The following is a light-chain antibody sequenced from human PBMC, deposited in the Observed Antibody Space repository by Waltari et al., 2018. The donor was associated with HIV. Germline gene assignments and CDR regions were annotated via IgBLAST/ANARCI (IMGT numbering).Light chain of an antibody. Sequence: SSDLTQPPSLSVSPGQTARLTCSGDAFPKHFAYWYQQNTGQAPSLVIHRDPERPSGIPERFSGSSSGTTVTLTISGVQAEDEADYYCQSADTSASFMIFGGGTRLTVL. CDR2: RDP. J-gene: IGLJ2*01. CDR1: AFPKHF. V-gene: IGLV3-25*03. CDR3: QSADTSASFMI.